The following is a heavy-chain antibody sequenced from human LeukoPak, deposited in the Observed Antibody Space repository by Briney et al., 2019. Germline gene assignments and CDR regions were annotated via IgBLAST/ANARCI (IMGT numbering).Heavy chain of an antibody. Sequence: ASVKVSCKASGYTFTGYYTHWVRQASGQGLEWMGWINPNSGGTSYAQKFQGRVTMTRDTSTSTVYMELSSLRSEDTAVYYCARDLSHYYDSSEGYYYYGMDVWGQGTTVTVSS. CDR1: GYTFTGYY. V-gene: IGHV1-2*02. CDR2: INPNSGGT. J-gene: IGHJ6*02. D-gene: IGHD3-22*01. CDR3: ARDLSHYYDSSEGYYYYGMDV.